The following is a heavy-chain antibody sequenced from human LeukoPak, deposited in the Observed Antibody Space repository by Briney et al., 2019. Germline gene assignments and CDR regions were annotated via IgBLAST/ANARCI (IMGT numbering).Heavy chain of an antibody. CDR1: GYTFTDYY. D-gene: IGHD6-19*01. V-gene: IGHV1-2*02. CDR2: INPNSGGT. J-gene: IGHJ4*02. CDR3: ARGDSSGWPAHY. Sequence: ASVKVSCKASGYTFTDYYIHWVRQAPAQGLEWMGWINPNSGGTNYAQKFQGRVTMTRDTSISTAYMELSRLRSDDTAVYYCARGDSSGWPAHYWGQGTLVTVSS.